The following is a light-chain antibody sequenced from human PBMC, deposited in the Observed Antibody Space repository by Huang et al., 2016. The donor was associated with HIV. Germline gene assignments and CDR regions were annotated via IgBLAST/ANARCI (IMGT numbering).Light chain of an antibody. Sequence: ERVMTQSPATVSLSPGERATLSCRASLSFSTNLAWYQQRPGQAPRLLIDGASTRATGSPARFSGGGSGGEFTLTISSLQSEDFAVYYCQQYDNWPLTFGGGTKVQIK. CDR1: LSFSTN. CDR2: GAS. J-gene: IGKJ4*01. CDR3: QQYDNWPLT. V-gene: IGKV3-15*01.